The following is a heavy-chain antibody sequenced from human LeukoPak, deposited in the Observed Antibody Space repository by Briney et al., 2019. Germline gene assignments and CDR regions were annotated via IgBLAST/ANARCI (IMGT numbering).Heavy chain of an antibody. V-gene: IGHV3-30*04. Sequence: GKSLRLSCAVSGFTFSSFPFHWVRQVPGKGLEWVAAISTDGSYKYHGDSVKGRFTISRDNPMNTLYLQMNGLRPDDTAVYYCARSLIPGRWYFDLWGRGTLVNVSS. J-gene: IGHJ2*01. CDR3: ARSLIPGRWYFDL. CDR1: GFTFSSFP. CDR2: ISTDGSYK. D-gene: IGHD3-16*01.